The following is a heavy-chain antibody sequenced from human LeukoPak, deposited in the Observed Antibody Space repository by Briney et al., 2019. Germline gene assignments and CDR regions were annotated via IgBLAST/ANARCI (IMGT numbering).Heavy chain of an antibody. J-gene: IGHJ4*02. CDR2: IWYDGSNK. CDR3: AREGPRGNSQFDY. Sequence: GGSLRLSCAASGFTFSNYGMHWVRQAPGKGLEWVALIWYDGSNKYYTDSVKGRLTISRDNSKDTLFLQMNSLRAEDTAVYYCAREGPRGNSQFDYWGQGTLVTVSS. D-gene: IGHD2/OR15-2a*01. V-gene: IGHV3-33*01. CDR1: GFTFSNYG.